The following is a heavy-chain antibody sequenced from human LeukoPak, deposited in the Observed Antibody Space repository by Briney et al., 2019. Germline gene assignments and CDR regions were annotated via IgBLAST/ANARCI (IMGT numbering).Heavy chain of an antibody. CDR2: IYTSGST. V-gene: IGHV4-61*02. CDR3: ATTYYDFWSGSPSILDP. D-gene: IGHD3-3*01. CDR1: GGSISSGSYY. J-gene: IGHJ5*02. Sequence: SETLSLTCTVSGGSISSGSYYRGWIRQPAGKGLEWIGRIYTSGSTNYNPSLKSRVTISVDTSKNQFSLKLSSVTAADTAVYYCATTYYDFWSGSPSILDPWGQGTLVTVSS.